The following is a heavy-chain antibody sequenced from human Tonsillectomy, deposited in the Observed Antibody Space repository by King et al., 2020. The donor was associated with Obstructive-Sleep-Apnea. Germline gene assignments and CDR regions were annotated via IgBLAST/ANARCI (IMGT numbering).Heavy chain of an antibody. CDR1: GFTFSSYW. CDR3: ARDLGWDATRGPKDYYFDY. J-gene: IGHJ4*02. V-gene: IGHV3-74*01. CDR2: IKSDGSGT. Sequence: VQLVESGGGLVQPGGSLRLSCAASGFTFSSYWMHWVRQAPGRGLVWVSRIKSDGSGTSYADSVKGRFTISRDNAKNTLYLQMNSLRAEDTAVYYWARDLGWDATRGPKDYYFDYWGQGTLVTVSS. D-gene: IGHD6-19*01.